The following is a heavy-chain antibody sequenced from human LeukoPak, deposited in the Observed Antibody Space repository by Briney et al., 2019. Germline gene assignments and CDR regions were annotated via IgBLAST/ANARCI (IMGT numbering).Heavy chain of an antibody. D-gene: IGHD3-9*01. J-gene: IGHJ4*02. CDR2: ISGSGEST. V-gene: IGHV3-23*01. CDR3: TKGGTYHDILTPSYL. CDR1: GFTFSSFA. Sequence: PGGSLRLSCAASGFTFSSFAMSWVRQAPGKGLEWVSSISGSGESTYYADYVKGRFTVSRDNSKNTLNLQLNSLRAEDTAVYYCTKGGTYHDILTPSYLWGQGSLVSVSS.